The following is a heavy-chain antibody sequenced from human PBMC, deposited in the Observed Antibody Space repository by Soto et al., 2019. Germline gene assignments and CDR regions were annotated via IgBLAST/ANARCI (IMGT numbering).Heavy chain of an antibody. J-gene: IGHJ2*01. D-gene: IGHD3-22*01. CDR3: ARTGWDQIVDYWYSDL. Sequence: LGESLKISCKASGYIFTNYWIGWVRQVPGKGLEWMGRIDPSDSYTNYRPSFEGHVSISADKSISTAYLQWSSLKASDTAMYYCARTGWDQIVDYWYSDLWGRGTLVTVSS. CDR2: IDPSDSYT. V-gene: IGHV5-10-1*01. CDR1: GYIFTNYW.